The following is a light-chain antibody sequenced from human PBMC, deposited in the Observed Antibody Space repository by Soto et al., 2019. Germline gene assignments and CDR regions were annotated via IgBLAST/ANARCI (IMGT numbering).Light chain of an antibody. CDR2: EVS. V-gene: IGLV2-14*01. Sequence: QSALTQPASVSGSPGQSITISCTGTSNDIGDYNYVSWYQQHPGKAPKLMIYEVSNRPSGVSNRFSGSKSGNTASLTISGRQAEDEADYYCSSYTSSGTLYVFGTGTKLTVL. J-gene: IGLJ1*01. CDR3: SSYTSSGTLYV. CDR1: SNDIGDYNY.